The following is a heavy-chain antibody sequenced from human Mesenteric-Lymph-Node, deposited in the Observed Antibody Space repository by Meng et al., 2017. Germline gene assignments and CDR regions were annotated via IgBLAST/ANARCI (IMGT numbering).Heavy chain of an antibody. CDR1: GHTFTVYY. D-gene: IGHD4-11*01. Sequence: QVQLVQSGAEVQKPGASVKVSCKASGHTFTVYYLHWVRQAPGQGLEWMGRINPHTGGINYAQEFQGRVAMTRDTSISTAYMELSRLRTDDTAVYYCAKIGSNHQFDLWGQGTLVTVSS. J-gene: IGHJ4*02. CDR3: AKIGSNHQFDL. V-gene: IGHV1-2*06. CDR2: INPHTGGI.